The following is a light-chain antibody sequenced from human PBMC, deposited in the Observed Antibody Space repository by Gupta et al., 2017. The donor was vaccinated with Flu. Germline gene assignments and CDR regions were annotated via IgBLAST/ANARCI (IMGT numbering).Light chain of an antibody. V-gene: IGKV3-20*01. CDR2: GAS. CDR1: HMVSSSY. J-gene: IGKJ4*02. CDR3: QQDGRDPRT. Sequence: EIGFTRSPGTLSLSPGEVATLSSRASHMVSSSYLAWYQQKPGQAPRLLIYGASSRPTGLPDRFSGSGSGTEFTLTISRLETEDFAAYYCQQDGRDPRTFGEGTKVEIK.